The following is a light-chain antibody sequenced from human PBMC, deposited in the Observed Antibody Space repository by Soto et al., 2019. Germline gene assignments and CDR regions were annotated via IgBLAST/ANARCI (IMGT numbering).Light chain of an antibody. J-gene: IGLJ1*01. Sequence: QSALTQPASVSGSPGQSITISCTGTSSDVGGYNYVSWYQQHPGKAPKLMIYDVSNRPSGVSNRFSGSKSGNTASLTISGLQAEDEADDYCSSYTSSSTVFGTGTNHRP. V-gene: IGLV2-14*01. CDR3: SSYTSSSTV. CDR1: SSDVGGYNY. CDR2: DVS.